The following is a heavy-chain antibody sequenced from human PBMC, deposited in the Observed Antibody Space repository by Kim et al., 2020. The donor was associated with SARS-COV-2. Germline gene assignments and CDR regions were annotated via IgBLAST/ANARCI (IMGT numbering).Heavy chain of an antibody. Sequence: GGSLRLSCAASGFTFSSYWMHWVRQAPGKGLVWVSRINSDGSSTSYADSVKGRFTISRDNAKNTLYLQMYSLRAEDTAVYYCARASTTLLRYFSGEVGDYWGQGTLVTVSS. D-gene: IGHD3-9*01. CDR1: GFTFSSYW. V-gene: IGHV3-74*01. CDR2: INSDGSST. CDR3: ARASTTLLRYFSGEVGDY. J-gene: IGHJ4*02.